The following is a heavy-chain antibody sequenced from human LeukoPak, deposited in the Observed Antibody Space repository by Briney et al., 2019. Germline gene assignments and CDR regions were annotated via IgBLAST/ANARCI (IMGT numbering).Heavy chain of an antibody. D-gene: IGHD3-3*01. J-gene: IGHJ4*02. CDR2: IIPILGIA. Sequence: SVKVSCKASGYTFTGYYMHWVRQAPGQGLEWMGRIIPILGIANYAQKFQGRVAITADKSTSTAYMELSSLRSEDTAVYYCARPAPYYDFWSGYSYYFDYWGQGTLVTVSS. V-gene: IGHV1-69*02. CDR3: ARPAPYYDFWSGYSYYFDY. CDR1: GYTFTGYY.